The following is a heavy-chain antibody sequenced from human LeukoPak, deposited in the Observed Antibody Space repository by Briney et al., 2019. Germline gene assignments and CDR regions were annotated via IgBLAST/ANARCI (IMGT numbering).Heavy chain of an antibody. Sequence: ASVKVSCKASGYTFTSYYMHWVRQAPGQGLEWMGIINPSGGSTSYAQKFQGRVTMTRDTSTGTVYMELSSLRSEDTAVYYCARVATVARGDYWGQGTLVTVSS. J-gene: IGHJ4*02. CDR2: INPSGGST. D-gene: IGHD4-23*01. V-gene: IGHV1-46*01. CDR3: ARVATVARGDY. CDR1: GYTFTSYY.